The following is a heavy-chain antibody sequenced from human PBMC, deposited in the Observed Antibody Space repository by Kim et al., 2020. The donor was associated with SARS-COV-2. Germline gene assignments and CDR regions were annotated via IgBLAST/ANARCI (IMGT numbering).Heavy chain of an antibody. D-gene: IGHD2-8*01. CDR3: ALGGYTYGDLLGY. Sequence: SETLSLTCTVSGGSVSSGNYYWSWIRQPPGKELEWIGNIYYSGSTNYNPSLNSRVTVSLDTSKKQFSLKVRSVTAADTAGYYCALGGYTYGDLLGYWGQGTLVPVSS. CDR1: GGSVSSGNYY. J-gene: IGHJ4*02. V-gene: IGHV4-61*01. CDR2: IYYSGST.